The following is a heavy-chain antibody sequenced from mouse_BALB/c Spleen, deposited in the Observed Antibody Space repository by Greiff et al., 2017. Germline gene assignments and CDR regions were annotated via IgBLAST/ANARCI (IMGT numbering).Heavy chain of an antibody. CDR2: IRNKANGYTT. D-gene: IGHD2-3*01. CDR3: ARDRSDGYYAMDY. J-gene: IGHJ4*01. Sequence: EVKLVESGGGLVQPGGSLRLSCATSGFTFTDYYMSWVRQPPGKALEWLGFIRNKANGYTTEYSASVKGRFTISRDNSQSILYLQMNTLRAEDSATYYCARDRSDGYYAMDYWGQGTSVTVSS. V-gene: IGHV7-3*02. CDR1: GFTFTDYY.